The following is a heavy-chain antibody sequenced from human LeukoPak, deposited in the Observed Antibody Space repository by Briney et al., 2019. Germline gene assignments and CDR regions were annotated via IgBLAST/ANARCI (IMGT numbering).Heavy chain of an antibody. Sequence: PGGSLRLSCAASGFTFDDYAMHWVRQAPGKGLEWVSGISWNSGSIGYADSVKGRFTISRDNAKNFLYLQMNSLRAEDTALYYCARITTGVHYFDYWGQGTLVTVSS. CDR1: GFTFDDYA. CDR3: ARITTGVHYFDY. D-gene: IGHD3-10*01. V-gene: IGHV3-9*01. J-gene: IGHJ4*02. CDR2: ISWNSGSI.